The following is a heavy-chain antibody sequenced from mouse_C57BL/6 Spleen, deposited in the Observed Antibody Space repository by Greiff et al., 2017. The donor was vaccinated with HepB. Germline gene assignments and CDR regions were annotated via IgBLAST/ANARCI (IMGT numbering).Heavy chain of an antibody. Sequence: EVQLQQSGAELVRPGASVKLSCTASGFNIKDDYMHWVKQRPEQGLEWIGWIDPENGDTEYASKFQGKATITADTSSNTAYLQLSSLTSEDTAVYYCTYYGSSYWHFDVWGTGTTVTVSS. CDR3: TYYGSSYWHFDV. J-gene: IGHJ1*03. CDR2: IDPENGDT. CDR1: GFNIKDDY. D-gene: IGHD1-1*01. V-gene: IGHV14-4*01.